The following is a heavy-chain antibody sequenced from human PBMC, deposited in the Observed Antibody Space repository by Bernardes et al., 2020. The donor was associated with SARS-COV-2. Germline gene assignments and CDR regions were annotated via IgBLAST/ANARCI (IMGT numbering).Heavy chain of an antibody. CDR3: ARARVGANLHALDI. J-gene: IGHJ3*02. CDR2: MSAGGTRI. V-gene: IGHV3-23*01. Sequence: VGSLSLSCAVSGFTFGDYAMSWVRQAPGKGLEWVSAMSAGGTRIYYADSVKGRFTISNDPSKNTLYLEMNSLRAEDTALYYCARARVGANLHALDIWGQGTKVTVSS. D-gene: IGHD1-26*01. CDR1: GFTFGDYA.